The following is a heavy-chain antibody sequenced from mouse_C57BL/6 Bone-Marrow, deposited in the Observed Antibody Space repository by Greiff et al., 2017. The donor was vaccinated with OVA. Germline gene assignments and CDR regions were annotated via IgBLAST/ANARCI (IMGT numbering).Heavy chain of an antibody. CDR3: ARERAAY. D-gene: IGHD3-3*01. V-gene: IGHV1-26*01. CDR1: GYTFTDYY. Sequence: EVQLQQSGPELVKPGASVKISCKASGYTFTDYYMNWVKQSHGKSLEWIGDINPKNGGTSYNQKFKGKATLTVDKSSSTAYMELRSLTSEDSAVYYCARERAAYWGQGTLVTVSA. J-gene: IGHJ3*01. CDR2: INPKNGGT.